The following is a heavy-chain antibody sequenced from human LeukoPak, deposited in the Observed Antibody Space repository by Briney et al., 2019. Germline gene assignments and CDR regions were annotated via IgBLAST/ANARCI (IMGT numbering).Heavy chain of an antibody. V-gene: IGHV4-61*02. Sequence: PSETLSLTCTVSGGSISSDNYYWNWIRQPAGKGLEWIGRIYSSGSTNYNPSLKSRVIISVDTSKNQFSLKLSSVTAADTAVYYCARREYSYGYYYWGQGTLVTVSS. D-gene: IGHD5-18*01. CDR2: IYSSGST. J-gene: IGHJ4*02. CDR3: ARREYSYGYYY. CDR1: GGSISSDNYY.